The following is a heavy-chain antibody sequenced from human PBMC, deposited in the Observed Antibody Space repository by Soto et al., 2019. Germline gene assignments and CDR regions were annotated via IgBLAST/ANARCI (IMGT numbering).Heavy chain of an antibody. CDR1: GYTFSTYW. J-gene: IGHJ4*02. V-gene: IGHV5-51*01. Sequence: GESLKISCKGSGYTFSTYWIAWVRQMPGKGLEWMGIIYPGDSDTKYSPAFQGQVTISAEKSINTAYLQWSSLKASDTAMYYCARKFAPEFFDSWGQGTLVTVSS. CDR2: IYPGDSDT. D-gene: IGHD3-10*01. CDR3: ARKFAPEFFDS.